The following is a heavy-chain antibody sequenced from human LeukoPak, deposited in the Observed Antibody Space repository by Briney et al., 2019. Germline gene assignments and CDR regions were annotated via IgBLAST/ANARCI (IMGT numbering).Heavy chain of an antibody. CDR3: AKDPWGSRGYFDC. CDR2: ISGSGTDT. CDR1: GFTFSSYA. Sequence: GGSLRLSCAASGFTFSSYAMIWVRQAPGKGLEWVSAISGSGTDTYYADSVKGRFTIFRDNSKNTVYLQMNSLRAEDTAVYYCAKDPWGSRGYFDCWGQGTLVTVSS. D-gene: IGHD7-27*01. V-gene: IGHV3-23*01. J-gene: IGHJ4*02.